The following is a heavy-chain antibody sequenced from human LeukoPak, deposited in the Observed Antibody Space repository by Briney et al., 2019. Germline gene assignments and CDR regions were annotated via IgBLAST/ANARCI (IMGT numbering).Heavy chain of an antibody. V-gene: IGHV3-49*04. Sequence: GRSLRLSCTASGFTFGDYAMSWVRQAPGKGLEWVGFIRSKAYGGTTEYAASVKGRFTISRDDSKSIAYLQMNSLKTEETAVYXXXXXXXXRTMXXXXDMYYFDYWXQGTLVTVSS. CDR2: IRSKAYGGTT. J-gene: IGHJ4*02. CDR3: XXXXXXRTMXXXXDMYYFDY. CDR1: GFTFGDYA. D-gene: IGHD3-16*01.